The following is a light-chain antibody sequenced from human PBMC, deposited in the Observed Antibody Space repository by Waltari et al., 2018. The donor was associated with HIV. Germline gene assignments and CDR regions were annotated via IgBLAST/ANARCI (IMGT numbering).Light chain of an antibody. CDR1: SSYVGTYTY. J-gene: IGLJ3*02. CDR2: DVN. CDR3: TSYTSGATWV. Sequence: QSALTQPASVSGSPGQSIPISCTGTSSYVGTYTYVSWFQHHPATAPKLIIFDVNKRPSGISSRFSGSKSGKTASLIISGLQPEDEADYFCTSYTSGATWVFGGGTRVTVL. V-gene: IGLV2-14*02.